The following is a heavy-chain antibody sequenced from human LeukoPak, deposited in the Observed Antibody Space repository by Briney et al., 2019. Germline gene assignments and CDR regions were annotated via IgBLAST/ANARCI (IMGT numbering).Heavy chain of an antibody. CDR3: ARARVGDPPYFDY. CDR1: GFTFSSYA. Sequence: GGSLRLSCAASGFTFSSYAMSWLRQAPGKGLEWVSAISGSGGSTYYADSVKGRFTISRDNAKNTLYLQMNSLRAEDTAVYYCARARVGDPPYFDYWGQGTLVTVSS. CDR2: ISGSGGST. J-gene: IGHJ4*02. D-gene: IGHD1-26*01. V-gene: IGHV3-23*01.